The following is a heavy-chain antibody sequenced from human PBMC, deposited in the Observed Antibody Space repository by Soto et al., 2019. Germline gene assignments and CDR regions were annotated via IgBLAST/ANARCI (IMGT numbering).Heavy chain of an antibody. J-gene: IGHJ4*02. D-gene: IGHD6-13*01. CDR1: VFTFGGYA. V-gene: IGHV3-49*04. CDR2: VRGKAYGGTT. Sequence: PVGSLRLSCKTSVFTFGGYAMSWVRRSPGKWLEWVGSVRGKAYGGTTEYAASVRGRFTISRDESTSSAYLQMNSLRTEDTAVYYCARFSNAADLSDFEYWGQGTLVTVSS. CDR3: ARFSNAADLSDFEY.